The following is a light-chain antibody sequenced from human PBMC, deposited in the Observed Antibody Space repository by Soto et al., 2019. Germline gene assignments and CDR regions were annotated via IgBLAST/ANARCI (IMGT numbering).Light chain of an antibody. CDR1: SSDVGGYDY. V-gene: IGLV2-14*01. J-gene: IGLJ1*01. CDR3: SSYTTASSYV. CDR2: AVT. Sequence: QSVLTQPASVSGSPGQSITMSCTGTSSDVGGYDYVSWYQQHPGEVPKLIIYAVTNWASGVSNRFSGSKSGNTASLTISGLQAEDEADYYCSSYTTASSYVFGTGTKVTVL.